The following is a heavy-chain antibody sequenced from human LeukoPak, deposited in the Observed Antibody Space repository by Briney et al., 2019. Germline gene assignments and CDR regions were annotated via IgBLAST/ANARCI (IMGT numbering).Heavy chain of an antibody. CDR2: INHSGST. Sequence: SETLSLTCAVYGGSFSGYYWSWIRQPPGKGPEWIGEINHSGSTNYNPSLKSRVTISVDTSKNQFSLKLSSVTAADTAVYYCARVPRVTMVRGVIPRYYMDVWGKGTTVTVSS. CDR1: GGSFSGYY. CDR3: ARVPRVTMVRGVIPRYYMDV. J-gene: IGHJ6*03. D-gene: IGHD3-10*01. V-gene: IGHV4-34*01.